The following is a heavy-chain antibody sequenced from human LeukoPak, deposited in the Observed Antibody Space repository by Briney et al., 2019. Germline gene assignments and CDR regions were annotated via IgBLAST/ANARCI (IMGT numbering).Heavy chain of an antibody. CDR2: ISKDGNDK. CDR1: GFTFRTYA. Sequence: PGGSLRLSCAASGFTFRTYAMHWVRQPPGKGLEWVAVISKDGNDKYYADSVKGRFTIPRDNSKNTLYLQMNSLRAEDTAVYYCASPGGGYYFDYWGQGTLVTVSS. V-gene: IGHV3-30*04. D-gene: IGHD3-10*01. CDR3: ASPGGGYYFDY. J-gene: IGHJ4*02.